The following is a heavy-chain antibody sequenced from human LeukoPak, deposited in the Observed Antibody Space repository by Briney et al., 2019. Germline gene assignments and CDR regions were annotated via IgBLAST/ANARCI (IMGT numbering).Heavy chain of an antibody. V-gene: IGHV4-34*01. CDR2: INHGGST. J-gene: IGHJ4*02. CDR3: ARDHPHWNVWGSYRYTYFDY. CDR1: GGSFSGYY. D-gene: IGHD3-16*02. Sequence: SETLSLTCAVYGGSFSGYYWSWIRQPPGKGLEWIGEINHGGSTNYNPSLKSRVTISVDTSKNQFSLKLSSVTAADTAVYYCARDHPHWNVWGSYRYTYFDYWGQGTLVTVSS.